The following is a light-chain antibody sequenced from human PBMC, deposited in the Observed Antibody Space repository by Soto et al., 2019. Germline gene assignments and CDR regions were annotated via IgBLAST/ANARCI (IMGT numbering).Light chain of an antibody. CDR3: QQTYTTPEIT. Sequence: DIQMTQSPSTLSGSAVDRVTITCRASQSISSYLNWYQQKPGKAPKLLIYAASSLQSGVPTRFSGSGSGTDFTLTISSLQPEDFATYYCQQTYTTPEITFGQGTRLEIK. CDR2: AAS. V-gene: IGKV1-39*01. CDR1: QSISSY. J-gene: IGKJ5*01.